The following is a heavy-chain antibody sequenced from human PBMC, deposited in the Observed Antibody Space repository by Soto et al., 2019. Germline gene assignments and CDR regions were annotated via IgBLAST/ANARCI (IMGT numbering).Heavy chain of an antibody. CDR3: AKPSGYSTFYFDY. J-gene: IGHJ4*02. CDR2: IKQDVSET. CDR1: VFTFSNYC. D-gene: IGHD4-4*01. Sequence: SLRLSCAASVFTFSNYCISWVRQAPGKGLDWVSNIKQDVSETSYVGSVKVRFTISRDNATNSLYLQMNSLGAEDTAVYFCAKPSGYSTFYFDYWGQGTLVTVSS. V-gene: IGHV3-7*01.